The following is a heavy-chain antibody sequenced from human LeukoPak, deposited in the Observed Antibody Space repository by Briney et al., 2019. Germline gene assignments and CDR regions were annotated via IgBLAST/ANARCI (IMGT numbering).Heavy chain of an antibody. CDR1: GYSFTSYW. CDR3: ARQGQYYYDSSGYYLVDY. Sequence: GESLKISCKGSGYSFTSYWIGWVRQLPGKGLEWMGIIFPGDSGTRYSPSFQGQVTFSADKSISTAYLQWSSLKASDTAMYYCARQGQYYYDSSGYYLVDYWGQGTLVTVSS. D-gene: IGHD3-22*01. J-gene: IGHJ4*02. CDR2: IFPGDSGT. V-gene: IGHV5-51*01.